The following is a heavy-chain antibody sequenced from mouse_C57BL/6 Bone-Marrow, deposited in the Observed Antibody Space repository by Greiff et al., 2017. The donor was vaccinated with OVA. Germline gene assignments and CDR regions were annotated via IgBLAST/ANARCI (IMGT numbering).Heavy chain of an antibody. CDR3: ARRDGSSFLDY. Sequence: VKLVESGAELVKPGASVKISCKASGYAFSSYWMNWVKQRPGKGLEWIGQIYPGDGDTNYNGKFKGKATLTADKSSSTAYMQLSSLTSEDSAVYFCARRDGSSFLDYWGQGTSVTVSS. J-gene: IGHJ4*01. CDR1: GYAFSSYW. CDR2: IYPGDGDT. V-gene: IGHV1-80*01. D-gene: IGHD1-1*01.